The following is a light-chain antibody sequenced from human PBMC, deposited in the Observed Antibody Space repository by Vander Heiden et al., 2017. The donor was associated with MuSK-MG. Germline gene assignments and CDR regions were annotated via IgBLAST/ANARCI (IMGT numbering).Light chain of an antibody. CDR3: AVWDDSLNGLV. J-gene: IGLJ2*01. CDR1: HSNIGTQI. CDR2: TNN. Sequence: QSALTQPPSASGTPGQRVTISCSGSHSNIGTQIVSWYQHIPGTTPKPRMQTNNQRPSGVPDRFSGSKSGTSASLAISGLQSEDEADYVCAVWDDSLNGLVFGGGTKLTVL. V-gene: IGLV1-44*01.